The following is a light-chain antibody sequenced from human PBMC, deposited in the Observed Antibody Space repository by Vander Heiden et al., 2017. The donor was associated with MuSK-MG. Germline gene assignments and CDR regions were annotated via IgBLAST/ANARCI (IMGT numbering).Light chain of an antibody. CDR1: QSVNTN. Sequence: EIVMTQSPVTLSVSPGDRVTLSCRASQSVNTNLAWYQQKPGQAPRLLISGASTRATGIPARFSGSGYGTDFTLTISSRQSEDFAVYFCQQYRNWPPYTFGQGTKLEIK. CDR2: GAS. J-gene: IGKJ2*01. V-gene: IGKV3-15*01. CDR3: QQYRNWPPYT.